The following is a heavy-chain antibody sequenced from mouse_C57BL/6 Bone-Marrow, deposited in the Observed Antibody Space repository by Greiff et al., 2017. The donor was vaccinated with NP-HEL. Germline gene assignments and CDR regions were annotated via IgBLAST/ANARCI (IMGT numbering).Heavy chain of an antibody. CDR3: ARERVVATDY. CDR1: GFTFSSYA. CDR2: ISDGGSYT. J-gene: IGHJ2*01. Sequence: EVKLVESGGGLVKPGGSLKLSCAASGFTFSSYAMSWVRQTPEKRLEWVATISDGGSYTYYPDNVKGRFTISRDNAKNNLYLQMSHLKSEDTAMYYCARERVVATDYWGQGTTLTVSS. V-gene: IGHV5-4*01. D-gene: IGHD1-1*01.